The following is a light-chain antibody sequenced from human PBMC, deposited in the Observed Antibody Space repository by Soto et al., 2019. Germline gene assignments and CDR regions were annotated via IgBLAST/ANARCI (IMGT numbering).Light chain of an antibody. CDR3: QQRSNWPPLT. Sequence: EIMLAQSPATMSLSPGERATLSCRASQSVSSYVAWYQQKPGQAPRLLIYDASNRATGIPARFSGSGSGTDFTLTISSLEPEDFAVYYCQQRSNWPPLTLGGGTKVEIK. V-gene: IGKV3-11*01. J-gene: IGKJ4*01. CDR1: QSVSSY. CDR2: DAS.